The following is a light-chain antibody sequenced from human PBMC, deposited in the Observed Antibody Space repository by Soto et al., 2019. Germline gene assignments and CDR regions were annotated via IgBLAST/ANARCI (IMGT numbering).Light chain of an antibody. CDR2: DAS. J-gene: IGKJ4*01. CDR3: QQFSSYPLT. CDR1: QTVRNNY. V-gene: IGKV3-20*01. Sequence: EIVLTQSPGTLSLSTGEGATLSCRASQTVRNNYLAWYQQKPGQAPRLLIYDASSRATGIPDRFSGGGSGTDFTLTIRRLEPEDFAVYYCQQFSSYPLTFGGGTKVDIK.